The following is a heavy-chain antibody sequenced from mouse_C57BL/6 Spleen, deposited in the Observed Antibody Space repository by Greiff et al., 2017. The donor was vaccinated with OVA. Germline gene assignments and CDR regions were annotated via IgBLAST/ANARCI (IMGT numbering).Heavy chain of an antibody. D-gene: IGHD1-1*01. Sequence: QVHVKQPGAELVMPGASVKLSCKASGYTFTSYWMHWVKQRPGQGLEWIGEIDPSDSYTNYNQKFKGKSTLTVDKSSSTAYMQLSSLTSEDSAVYYCARGAYYYGTPYHFDYWGQGTTLTVSS. CDR3: ARGAYYYGTPYHFDY. J-gene: IGHJ2*01. V-gene: IGHV1-69*01. CDR2: IDPSDSYT. CDR1: GYTFTSYW.